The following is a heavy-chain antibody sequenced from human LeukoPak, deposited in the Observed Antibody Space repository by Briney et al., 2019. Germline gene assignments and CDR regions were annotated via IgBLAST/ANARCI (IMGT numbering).Heavy chain of an antibody. CDR3: ARVAGWSPIDY. CDR1: GYSISRGYW. J-gene: IGHJ4*02. D-gene: IGHD2-15*01. Sequence: SETLSLTCSVSGYSISRGYWWGWSRQPPGKGLEWIGNIYHSGSTYFKSSLKSRVTMSVDTSKNQFSLKLNSVTAADTAVSRCARVAGWSPIDYWGQGNLVTVSS. V-gene: IGHV4-38-2*02. CDR2: IYHSGST.